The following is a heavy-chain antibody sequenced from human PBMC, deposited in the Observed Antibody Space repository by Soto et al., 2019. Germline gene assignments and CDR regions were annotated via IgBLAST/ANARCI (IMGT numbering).Heavy chain of an antibody. J-gene: IGHJ6*02. CDR3: AREENWNRYYYYGMDV. D-gene: IGHD1-1*01. V-gene: IGHV1-8*01. CDR1: GYTFTSYD. Sequence: ASVKVSCKASGYTFTSYDINWVRQATGQGLEWMGWMNPNSGNTGYAQKFQGRVTMTRNTSISTAYMELSSLRSEDTAVYYCAREENWNRYYYYGMDVWGQGTTVTVSS. CDR2: MNPNSGNT.